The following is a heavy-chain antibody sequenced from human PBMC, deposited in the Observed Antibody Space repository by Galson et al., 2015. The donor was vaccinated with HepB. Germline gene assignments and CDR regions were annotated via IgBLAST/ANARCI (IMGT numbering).Heavy chain of an antibody. Sequence: SLRLSCAASGFIFGDSAMGWFRQAPGKGLEWVGSIRSKDDGGTTEYAASVAGRFTISRDDCNSVDYLQMNSLKIEDTAFYYCTKEVSYISSGAPPHYWGRGILVTVSS. J-gene: IGHJ4*02. D-gene: IGHD6-13*01. CDR3: TKEVSYISSGAPPHY. V-gene: IGHV3-49*03. CDR2: IRSKDDGGTT. CDR1: GFIFGDSA.